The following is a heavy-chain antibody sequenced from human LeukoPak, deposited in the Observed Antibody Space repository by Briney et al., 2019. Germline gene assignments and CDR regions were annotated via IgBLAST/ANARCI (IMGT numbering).Heavy chain of an antibody. CDR2: INPSDGGT. Sequence: ASVKVSCKASGYTFTNNYMHWVRQAPGQGLEWMGIINPSDGGTNYAQKFQGRVTLTRDMSTSTVYMELSSLRSEDTAVSYCARDRGITVFGVVMDVWGKGTTVTVSS. J-gene: IGHJ6*04. CDR1: GYTFTNNY. CDR3: ARDRGITVFGVVMDV. D-gene: IGHD3-3*01. V-gene: IGHV1-46*01.